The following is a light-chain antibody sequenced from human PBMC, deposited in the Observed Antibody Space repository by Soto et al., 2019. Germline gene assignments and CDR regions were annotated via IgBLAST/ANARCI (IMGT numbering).Light chain of an antibody. V-gene: IGKV3-20*01. CDR1: QSVSNTY. CDR3: QQHDSSPWM. Sequence: EVVLTQSPGTLSLSPGERATLSCRASQSVSNTYVAWYQLITGRSPRLLIYGASNRATGIPDRFSGSGSGTDFILTISRLEPEDFAVYYCQQHDSSPWMFGQGTKVEIK. J-gene: IGKJ1*01. CDR2: GAS.